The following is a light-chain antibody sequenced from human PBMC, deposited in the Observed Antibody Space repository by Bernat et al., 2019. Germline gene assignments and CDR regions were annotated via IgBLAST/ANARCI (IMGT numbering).Light chain of an antibody. CDR2: AAS. CDR3: QQSYSTPPGT. CDR1: QSISSY. Sequence: DIQMTQSPSSLSASVGDRVTITCRASQSISSYLNWYQQKPGKAPKLLIYAASSLQSGVPSRFSGSGSGTDFPLTISSLQPEDFATYYCQQSYSTPPGTFGQGPKVEIK. V-gene: IGKV1-39*01. J-gene: IGKJ1*01.